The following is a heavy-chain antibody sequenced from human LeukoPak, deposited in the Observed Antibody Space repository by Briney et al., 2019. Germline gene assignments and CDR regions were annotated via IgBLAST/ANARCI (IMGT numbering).Heavy chain of an antibody. CDR1: GGSISSGSYY. V-gene: IGHV4-61*02. J-gene: IGHJ3*02. CDR3: ARVVPAARDAFDI. D-gene: IGHD2-2*01. Sequence: SETLSLTFTVSGGSISSGSYYWSWIRQPAGKGLEWIGRIYTSGSTNYNPSLKSRVTMSVDTSKNQFSLKLSSVTAADTAVYYCARVVPAARDAFDIWGQGTMVTVSS. CDR2: IYTSGST.